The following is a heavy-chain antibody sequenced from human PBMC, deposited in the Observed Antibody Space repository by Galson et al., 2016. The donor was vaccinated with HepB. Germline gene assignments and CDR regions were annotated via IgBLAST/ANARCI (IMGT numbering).Heavy chain of an antibody. CDR1: GYIFTDYY. V-gene: IGHV1-2*02. CDR2: INPKSGGI. J-gene: IGHJ4*02. D-gene: IGHD4-17*01. Sequence: SVKVSCKASGYIFTDYYMHWVRQAPGQGLEWMGWINPKSGGISYAQKFQGIFTMTRDTSISTAYMELSRLRSDDTAVYYCARGMTAMTKIFDYWGQGILVTVSS. CDR3: ARGMTAMTKIFDY.